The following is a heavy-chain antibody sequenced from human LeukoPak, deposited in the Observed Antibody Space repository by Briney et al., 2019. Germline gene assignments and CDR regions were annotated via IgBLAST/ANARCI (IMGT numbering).Heavy chain of an antibody. V-gene: IGHV1-69*13. CDR1: GGTFSSYA. CDR2: IIPIFGTA. D-gene: IGHD2/OR15-2a*01. J-gene: IGHJ3*02. CDR3: ARDRDTLGAFDI. Sequence: ASVKVSCKASGGTFSSYAISWVRQAPGQGLEWMGGIIPIFGTANYAQKFQGRVTITADESTSTAYMELSSLRSEDTAVYYCARDRDTLGAFDIWGQGTMVTVSS.